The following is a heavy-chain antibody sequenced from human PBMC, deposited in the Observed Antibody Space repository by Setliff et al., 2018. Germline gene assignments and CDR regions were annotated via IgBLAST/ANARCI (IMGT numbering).Heavy chain of an antibody. CDR3: VRVRRGGYHSIYWSFDL. CDR2: IIPVSGVA. Sequence: SVKVSCKASGGTFSTYYISWVRQAPGQGPQWLGRIIPVSGVANYAQRFRGRVSFSADISTGTVFMDLNSLDSEDTAVYYCVRVRRGGYHSIYWSFDLWGRGTLVTVAS. V-gene: IGHV1-69*04. J-gene: IGHJ2*01. CDR1: GGTFSTYY. D-gene: IGHD1-26*01.